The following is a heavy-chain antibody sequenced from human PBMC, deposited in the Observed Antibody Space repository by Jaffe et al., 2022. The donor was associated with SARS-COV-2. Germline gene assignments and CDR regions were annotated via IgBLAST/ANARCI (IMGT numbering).Heavy chain of an antibody. V-gene: IGHV4-59*01. Sequence: QVQLQESGPGLVKPSETLSLTCIVSGGSIRGVHWSWIRQTPGKGLEWIGYISDRGSANYNPSLKSRVTISIDRSKNQFSLKLSSVTATDTAVYYCARVVSSGYSDYWGRGALVTVSS. J-gene: IGHJ4*02. D-gene: IGHD3-22*01. CDR1: GGSIRGVH. CDR3: ARVVSSGYSDY. CDR2: ISDRGSA.